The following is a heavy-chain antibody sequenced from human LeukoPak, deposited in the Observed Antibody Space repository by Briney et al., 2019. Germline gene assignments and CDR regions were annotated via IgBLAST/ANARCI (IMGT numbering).Heavy chain of an antibody. J-gene: IGHJ4*02. Sequence: PGGSLRLSCAASGFTFSSYAMHWVRQAPGKGLEWVAVISYDGSNKYYADSVKGRFTISRDNSKNTLYLQMNSLRAEDTAVYYCAKDEDQYCGGDCYHGDYWGQGTLVTVSS. V-gene: IGHV3-30*01. D-gene: IGHD2-21*02. CDR2: ISYDGSNK. CDR1: GFTFSSYA. CDR3: AKDEDQYCGGDCYHGDY.